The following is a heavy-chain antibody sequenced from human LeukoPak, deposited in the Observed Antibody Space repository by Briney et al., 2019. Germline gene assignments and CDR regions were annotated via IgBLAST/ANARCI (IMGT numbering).Heavy chain of an antibody. V-gene: IGHV4-34*01. CDR2: INHSGST. J-gene: IGHJ3*02. D-gene: IGHD3-9*01. Sequence: PSETLSLTCAVYGGSFSGYYWSWIRQPPGKGLEWIGEINHSGSTNYNPSLKSRVTISVDTSKNQFSLKLSSVTAADTAVYYCARDRNDILTGYYTTYDAFDIWGQGTMVTVSS. CDR3: ARDRNDILTGYYTTYDAFDI. CDR1: GGSFSGYY.